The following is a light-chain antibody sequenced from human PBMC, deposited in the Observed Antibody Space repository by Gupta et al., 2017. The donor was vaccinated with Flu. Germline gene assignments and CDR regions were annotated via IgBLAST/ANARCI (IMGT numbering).Light chain of an antibody. V-gene: IGLV2-11*01. CDR1: SSDVGAYNY. Sequence: QSALTQPRSVSGSPGQSVAISCPGTSSDVGAYNYVSWYQQHPGKAPKLIIYDVYKRPSGVPDRFTGSKSGNTASLTISGLQPEDEADYHCCSFGAASFFGGGTKLTVL. CDR3: CSFGAASF. CDR2: DVY. J-gene: IGLJ2*01.